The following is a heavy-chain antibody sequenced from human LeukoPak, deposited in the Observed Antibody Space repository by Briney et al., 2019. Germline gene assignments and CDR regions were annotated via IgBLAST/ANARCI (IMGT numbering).Heavy chain of an antibody. V-gene: IGHV3-23*01. CDR2: ISGSGGSS. D-gene: IGHD2-15*01. CDR3: AKENGYCSGGSCYPYYYYGMDV. Sequence: GGSLRLSCVASGLTSSFGYAMSWVRQASGQGLEWVSVISGSGGSSYYADSVKGRFTISRDNSKNTLYLQMNSLRAEDTAVYYCAKENGYCSGGSCYPYYYYGMDVWGQGTTVTVSS. CDR1: GLTSSFGYA. J-gene: IGHJ6*02.